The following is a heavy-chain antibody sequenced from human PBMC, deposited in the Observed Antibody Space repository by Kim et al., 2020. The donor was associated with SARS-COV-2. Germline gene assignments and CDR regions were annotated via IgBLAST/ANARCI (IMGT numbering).Heavy chain of an antibody. CDR1: GFTFSSYS. Sequence: GGSLRLSCAASGFTFSSYSMNWVRQAPGKGLEWVSSISSSSYIYYADSVKGRFTISRDNAKNSLYLQMNSLRAEDTAAYYCSRGMVRGGAALDYWGQGT. J-gene: IGHJ4*02. CDR2: ISSSSYI. CDR3: SRGMVRGGAALDY. D-gene: IGHD3-10*01. V-gene: IGHV3-21*01.